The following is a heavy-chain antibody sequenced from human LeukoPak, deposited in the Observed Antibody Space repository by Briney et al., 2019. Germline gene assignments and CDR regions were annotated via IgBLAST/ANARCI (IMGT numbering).Heavy chain of an antibody. CDR2: IRYDGSNK. Sequence: GGSLRLSCAASGFTFSSYGMHWVRQAPGKGLEWVAFIRYDGSNKYYADSVKGRFTISRDNSKNTLYLQMNSLRAEDTAVYYCAKVSGVLGYYYYYYMDVWGKGTTVTISS. CDR3: AKVSGVLGYYYYYYMDV. J-gene: IGHJ6*03. D-gene: IGHD3-10*01. V-gene: IGHV3-30*02. CDR1: GFTFSSYG.